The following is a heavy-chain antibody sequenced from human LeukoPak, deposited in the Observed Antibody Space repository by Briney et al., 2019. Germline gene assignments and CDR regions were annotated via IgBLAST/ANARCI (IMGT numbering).Heavy chain of an antibody. J-gene: IGHJ6*03. CDR2: ISGSGGST. CDR1: GFTFSSYA. V-gene: IGHV3-23*01. CDR3: ARAASRYVVYYMDV. D-gene: IGHD2-2*01. Sequence: PGGSLRLSCAASGFTFSSYAMSWVRQAPGKGLEWVSAISGSGGSTYYADSVKGRFTISRDNSKSTLYLQMNSLRAEDTAVYYCARAASRYVVYYMDVWGKGTTVTVSS.